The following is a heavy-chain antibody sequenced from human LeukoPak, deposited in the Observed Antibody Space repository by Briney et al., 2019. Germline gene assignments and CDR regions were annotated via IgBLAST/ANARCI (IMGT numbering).Heavy chain of an antibody. CDR2: ISWDGGST. CDR3: AKGHGGATHIFDY. J-gene: IGHJ4*02. CDR1: GFTFDDYT. Sequence: GGSLRLSCAASGFTFDDYTMHWVRHAPGKGLEWVSLISWDGGSTYYADSVKGRFTISRDNSKNSLYLQMNSLRTEDTALYYCAKGHGGATHIFDYWGQGTLVTVSS. V-gene: IGHV3-43*01. D-gene: IGHD1-26*01.